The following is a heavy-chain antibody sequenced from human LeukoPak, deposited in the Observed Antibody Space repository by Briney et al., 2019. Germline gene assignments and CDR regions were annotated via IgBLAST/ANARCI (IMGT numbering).Heavy chain of an antibody. J-gene: IGHJ4*02. V-gene: IGHV3-33*01. CDR3: ARDAGNYDSGTSRFDY. CDR1: GFTFTSSG. Sequence: PGGSLRLSCAASGFTFTSSGFYWVRQAPGKGLEWVPLIWYDGSKEYYADSVKGRFTISRDNSKSTLYLQMNSLRAEDTALYYCARDAGNYDSGTSRFDYWGQGTLVTLSS. CDR2: IWYDGSKE. D-gene: IGHD3-10*01.